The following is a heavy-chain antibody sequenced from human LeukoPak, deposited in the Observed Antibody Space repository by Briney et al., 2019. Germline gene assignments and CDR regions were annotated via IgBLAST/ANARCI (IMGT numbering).Heavy chain of an antibody. V-gene: IGHV3-11*01. CDR1: GFTFSDYY. J-gene: IGHJ5*02. Sequence: PGGSLRLSCAASGFTFSDYYMSWIRQAPGKGLEWVSYVSSSGATIYYADSVKGRFTISRENSKNSLYLQMNSLRAEDTAVYYCARGAYDSSGFNWFDPWGQGTLVTVSS. CDR2: VSSSGATI. CDR3: ARGAYDSSGFNWFDP. D-gene: IGHD3-22*01.